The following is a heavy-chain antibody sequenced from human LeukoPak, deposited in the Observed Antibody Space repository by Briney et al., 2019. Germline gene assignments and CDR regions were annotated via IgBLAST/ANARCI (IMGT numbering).Heavy chain of an antibody. Sequence: GGSLRLSCAASGFTFSSYAMSWVRQAPGKGLEWVSAISGSGGSTYYADSVKGRFTISRDNSKNTLYLQMNSLRAEDTAVYYCARGQYGSGSCLDYWGQGTLVTVSS. V-gene: IGHV3-23*01. J-gene: IGHJ4*02. CDR3: ARGQYGSGSCLDY. CDR1: GFTFSSYA. D-gene: IGHD3-10*01. CDR2: ISGSGGST.